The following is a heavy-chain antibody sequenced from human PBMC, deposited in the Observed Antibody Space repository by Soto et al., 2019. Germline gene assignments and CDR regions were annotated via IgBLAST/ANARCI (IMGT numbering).Heavy chain of an antibody. V-gene: IGHV1-24*01. Sequence: GASVKVSCKVSGYTLTELSMHWVRQAPGKGLEWMGGFDPEDGETIYAQKFQGRVTMTEDTSTDTAYMELSSLRSEDTAVYYCATTQPPGYSYGYGFDYWGQGTLVTVSS. J-gene: IGHJ4*02. D-gene: IGHD5-18*01. CDR1: GYTLTELS. CDR2: FDPEDGET. CDR3: ATTQPPGYSYGYGFDY.